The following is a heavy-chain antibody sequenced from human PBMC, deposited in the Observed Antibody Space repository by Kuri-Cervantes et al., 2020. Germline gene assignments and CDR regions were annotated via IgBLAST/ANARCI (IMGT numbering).Heavy chain of an antibody. D-gene: IGHD6-13*01. CDR1: GFTFSSYA. V-gene: IGHV3-23*01. CDR2: ISGSGGST. Sequence: GESLKISCAASGFTFSSYAMSWVRQAPGKGLEWVSAISGSGGSTYYADSVKGRFTISRDNSKSTLYLQMNSLRAEDTAVYYCASLVSSWYYFDYWGQGTLVTVSS. J-gene: IGHJ4*02. CDR3: ASLVSSWYYFDY.